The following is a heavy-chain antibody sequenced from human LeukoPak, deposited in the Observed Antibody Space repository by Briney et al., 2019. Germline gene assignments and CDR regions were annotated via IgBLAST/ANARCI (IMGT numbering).Heavy chain of an antibody. CDR3: ARVGRMWQPLGYYFDY. V-gene: IGHV3-30*01. Sequence: PGRSLGLSCAASGFSFSSYSVHWVRQAPGKGLEWVALIPYDGSNRYHSDSVKGRSTISRDNSKSTLYLQLNSLRVEDTAVYYCARVGRMWQPLGYYFDYWGQGTLVTVSS. CDR1: GFSFSSYS. CDR2: IPYDGSNR. D-gene: IGHD5-12*01. J-gene: IGHJ4*02.